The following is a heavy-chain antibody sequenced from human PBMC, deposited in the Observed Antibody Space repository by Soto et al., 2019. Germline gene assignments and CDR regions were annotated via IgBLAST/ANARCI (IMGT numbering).Heavy chain of an antibody. CDR1: GFTFGDYA. J-gene: IGHJ4*02. D-gene: IGHD3-3*01. CDR3: TRCVRFLEWLLLPPYFDY. V-gene: IGHV3-49*03. Sequence: GGSLRLSCTASGFTFGDYAMSWFRQAPGKGLEWVGFIRSKAYGGTTEYAASVKGRFTISRDDSKSIAYLQMNSLKTEDTAVYYCTRCVRFLEWLLLPPYFDYWGQGTLVTVSS. CDR2: IRSKAYGGTT.